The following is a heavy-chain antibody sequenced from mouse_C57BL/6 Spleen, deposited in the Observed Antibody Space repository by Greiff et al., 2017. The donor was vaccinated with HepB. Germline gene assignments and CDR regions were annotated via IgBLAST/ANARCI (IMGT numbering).Heavy chain of an antibody. CDR2: IYPGSGST. CDR1: GYTFTSYW. Sequence: QVQLQQPGAELVKPGASVKMSCKASGYTFTSYWITWVKPRPGQGLEWIGDIYPGSGSTNYNEKFKSNATLTVDTSSSTAYMQLSSLTSEDSAVYDCARRSDYDWYFDVWSTWTTVTVSS. J-gene: IGHJ1*03. D-gene: IGHD2-4*01. V-gene: IGHV1-55*01. CDR3: ARRSDYDWYFDV.